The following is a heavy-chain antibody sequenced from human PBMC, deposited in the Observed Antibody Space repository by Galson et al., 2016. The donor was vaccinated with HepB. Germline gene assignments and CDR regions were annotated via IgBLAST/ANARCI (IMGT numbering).Heavy chain of an antibody. CDR3: ARGHDDVLSGRLDY. J-gene: IGHJ4*02. CDR1: GGSISIRNYY. CDR2: IYYCGTT. D-gene: IGHD3-3*01. V-gene: IGHV4-39*01. Sequence: SETLSLTCSVSGGSISIRNYYWGWIRQPPGKGLEWIGSIYYCGTTYYNPSLKSRVIISVDTSKNQFSLKLTSVTAEDTAVYYCARGHDDVLSGRLDYWGQGTLVTISS.